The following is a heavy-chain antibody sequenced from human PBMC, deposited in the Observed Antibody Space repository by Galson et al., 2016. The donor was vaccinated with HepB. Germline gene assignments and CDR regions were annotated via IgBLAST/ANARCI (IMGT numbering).Heavy chain of an antibody. CDR1: GFIVSSNY. V-gene: IGHV3-53*01. J-gene: IGHJ4*02. CDR3: TRGWIREYSSGNGGGNGGDH. D-gene: IGHD2-21*01. CDR2: LYASGKT. Sequence: SLRLSCAASGFIVSSNYMNWVRQAPGNGLEWVSVLYASGKTYYADSVKGRFTISRDNSKSILFLQMNSLRAEDTAGYYCTRGWIREYSSGNGGGNGGDHWGQGTLVTVSS.